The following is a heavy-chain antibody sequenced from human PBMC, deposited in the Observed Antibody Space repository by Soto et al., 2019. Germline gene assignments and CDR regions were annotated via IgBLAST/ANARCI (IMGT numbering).Heavy chain of an antibody. CDR3: AGTEYSSSDYKWFDP. V-gene: IGHV4-39*01. J-gene: IGHJ5*02. CDR1: GGSISSSSYY. Sequence: SETLSLTCTVSGGSISSSSYYWGWIRQPPGKGLEWIGSIYYSGSTYYNPSLKSRVTISVDTSKNQFSLKLSSVTAADTAVYYCAGTEYSSSDYKWFDPSGQGTLVTVSS. CDR2: IYYSGST. D-gene: IGHD6-6*01.